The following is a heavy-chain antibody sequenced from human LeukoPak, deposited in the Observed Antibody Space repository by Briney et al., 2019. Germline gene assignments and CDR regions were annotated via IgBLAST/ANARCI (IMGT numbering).Heavy chain of an antibody. CDR2: INPNSGGT. J-gene: IGHJ4*02. CDR3: AREYYDYVWGSYRSLRFDY. Sequence: ASVKVSCKASGYTFTGYYMHWVRQAPGQGLEWMGWINPNSGGTNYAQKFQGRVTMTRDTSISTAYMELRSLRSDDTAVYYCAREYYDYVWGSYRSLRFDYWGQGTLVTVSS. D-gene: IGHD3-16*02. V-gene: IGHV1-2*02. CDR1: GYTFTGYY.